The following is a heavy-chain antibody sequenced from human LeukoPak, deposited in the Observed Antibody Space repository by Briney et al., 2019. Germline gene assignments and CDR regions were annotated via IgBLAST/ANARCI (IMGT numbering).Heavy chain of an antibody. V-gene: IGHV3-33*01. CDR2: IWYDGSNK. CDR1: GFTFSSYG. Sequence: GRSLRLSCAASGFTFSSYGMRWVRQAPGKGLEWVAVIWYDGSNKYYADSVKGRFTISRDNSKNTLYLQMNSLRAEDTAVYYCARNLRPITMVRGVIIPVFDPWGQGTLVTVSS. J-gene: IGHJ5*02. D-gene: IGHD3-10*01. CDR3: ARNLRPITMVRGVIIPVFDP.